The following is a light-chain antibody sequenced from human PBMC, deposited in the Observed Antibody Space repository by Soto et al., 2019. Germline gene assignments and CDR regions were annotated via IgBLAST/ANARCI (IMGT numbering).Light chain of an antibody. V-gene: IGLV2-14*01. J-gene: IGLJ3*02. CDR2: EVS. Sequence: SALTQPASVSRSPGQSITISCTGTSSDVGGYNYVSWYQQHPGKAPKLMIYEVSNRPSGVSNRFSGSKSGNTASLTISGLQAEDEADYYCSSYTSSSTRVFGGGTKLTVL. CDR3: SSYTSSSTRV. CDR1: SSDVGGYNY.